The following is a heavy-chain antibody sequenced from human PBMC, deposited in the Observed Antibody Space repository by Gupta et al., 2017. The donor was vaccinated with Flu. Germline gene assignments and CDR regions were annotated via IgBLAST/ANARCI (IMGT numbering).Heavy chain of an antibody. CDR1: GFTFSAYN. CDR2: ISSSSTYI. CDR3: ARNLPVDAAVVPACCDY. Sequence: EVQLVESGGGLVKPGGSLRLSCAASGFTFSAYNMNWVRQAPGKGLEWVSFISSSSTYIYYADSVKGRFTISRDNAKNSLSLQMDSLRPEDTALYFCARNLPVDAAVVPACCDYWGQGTLVTVSS. D-gene: IGHD2-2*03. V-gene: IGHV3-21*01. J-gene: IGHJ4*02.